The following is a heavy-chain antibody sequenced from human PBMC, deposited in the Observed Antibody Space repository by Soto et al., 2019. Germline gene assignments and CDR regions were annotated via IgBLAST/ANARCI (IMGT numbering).Heavy chain of an antibody. V-gene: IGHV1-8*01. CDR3: ARGLMITFGGVIVRGYFDL. CDR2: MNPNSGNT. J-gene: IGHJ2*01. D-gene: IGHD3-16*02. CDR1: GYTFTSYD. Sequence: ASVKVSCKASGYTFTSYDINWVRQATGQGLEWMGWMNPNSGNTGYAQKFQGRVTMTRNTSISTAYMELSSLRSEDTAVYYCARGLMITFGGVIVRGYFDLWGRGTLVTVSS.